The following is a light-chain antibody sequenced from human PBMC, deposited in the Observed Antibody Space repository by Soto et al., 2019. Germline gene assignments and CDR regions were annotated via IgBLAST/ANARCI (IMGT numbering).Light chain of an antibody. CDR3: QQYNSYWT. V-gene: IGKV1-5*03. CDR1: QSISSW. CDR2: KAS. J-gene: IGKJ1*01. Sequence: DIQMTQSPSTLSAAAGDRVTSTCRASQSISSWLAWYQQKPGKAPKLLIYKASSLESGVPSRFSGSGSGTEYTLTISSLQPDGFATYYCQQYNSYWTFGQGTKVEIK.